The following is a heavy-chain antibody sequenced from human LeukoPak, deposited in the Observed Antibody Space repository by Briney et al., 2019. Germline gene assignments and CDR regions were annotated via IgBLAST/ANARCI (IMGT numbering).Heavy chain of an antibody. Sequence: ARIDRDDDKYYSTSLKTRLTISKDTSKNQVVLTMTNMDPEDTATYYCARTTSSTSFNFDYWGQGTLVTVSS. CDR2: IDRDDDK. CDR3: ARTTSSTSFNFDY. D-gene: IGHD2-2*01. J-gene: IGHJ4*02. V-gene: IGHV2-70*10.